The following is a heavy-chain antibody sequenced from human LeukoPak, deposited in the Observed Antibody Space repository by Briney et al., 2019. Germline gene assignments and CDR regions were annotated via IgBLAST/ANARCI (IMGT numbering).Heavy chain of an antibody. CDR2: ISAYNGNT. CDR3: AIHPWTSGSYSWFDP. J-gene: IGHJ5*02. V-gene: IGHV1-18*01. D-gene: IGHD1-26*01. Sequence: ASVKVSCKASGYTFTSYGISWVRQAPGQGLEWMGWISAYNGNTNYAQELQGRVTMTTDTSTSTAYMELRSLRSDDTAVYYCAIHPWTSGSYSWFDPWGQGTLVTVSS. CDR1: GYTFTSYG.